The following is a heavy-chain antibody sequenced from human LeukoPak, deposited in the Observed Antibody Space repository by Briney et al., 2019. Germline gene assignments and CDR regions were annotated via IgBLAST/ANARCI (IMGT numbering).Heavy chain of an antibody. D-gene: IGHD3-16*01. V-gene: IGHV3-53*01. CDR3: ARGLAQAGILGFFYY. CDR1: GFALIRNH. Sequence: PGGSLRLSCFASGFALIRNHMNWGRQAPGKGLEWVSLIHSGGSTYYADSVKGRFTISRDNSRNTLDLQMNTLRAEDTAVYYCARGLAQAGILGFFYYCGQGTLVTVSS. J-gene: IGHJ4*02. CDR2: IHSGGST.